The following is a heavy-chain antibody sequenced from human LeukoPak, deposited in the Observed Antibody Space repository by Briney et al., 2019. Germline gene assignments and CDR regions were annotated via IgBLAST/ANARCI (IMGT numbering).Heavy chain of an antibody. CDR3: ARGLFDWGYWGA. V-gene: IGHV4-30-2*01. Sequence: PSQSLSLTCTVSGGSISSGGYYWSWIRQPPGKGLEWIGYIYHSGSTYYNPSLKSRVTISVDRSKNQFSLKLSSVTAADTAVYYCARGLFDWGYWGAWGQGTLVTVSS. J-gene: IGHJ5*02. CDR2: IYHSGST. D-gene: IGHD2-15*01. CDR1: GGSISSGGYY.